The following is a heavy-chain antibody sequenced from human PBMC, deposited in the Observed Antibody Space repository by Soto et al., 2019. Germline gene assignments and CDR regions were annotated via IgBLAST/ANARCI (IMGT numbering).Heavy chain of an antibody. D-gene: IGHD3-16*02. CDR2: ISSSSSYI. CDR3: ARDRPHPIVKGRDGGYYFDY. V-gene: IGHV3-21*01. J-gene: IGHJ4*02. Sequence: GGSLRLSCAASGFTFSSYSMNWVRQAPGKGLEWVSSISSSSSYIYYADSVKGRFTISRDNAKNSLYLQMNSLRAEDTVVYYCARDRPHPIVKGRDGGYYFDYWGQGTLVTVSS. CDR1: GFTFSSYS.